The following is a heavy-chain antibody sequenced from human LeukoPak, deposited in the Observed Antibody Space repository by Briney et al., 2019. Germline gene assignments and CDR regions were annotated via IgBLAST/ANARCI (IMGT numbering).Heavy chain of an antibody. CDR2: INSDGSST. CDR3: ARDMTTVTSVYYYYYYMDV. V-gene: IGHV3-74*01. D-gene: IGHD4-17*01. J-gene: IGHJ6*03. CDR1: GFTFSSYW. Sequence: GGSLRLSCAASGFTFSSYWMHWVRQAPGKGLVWVSRINSDGSSTSYADSVKGRFTISRDNAKNTLYVQMNSLRAEDMAVYYCARDMTTVTSVYYYYYYMDVWGKGTTVTVSS.